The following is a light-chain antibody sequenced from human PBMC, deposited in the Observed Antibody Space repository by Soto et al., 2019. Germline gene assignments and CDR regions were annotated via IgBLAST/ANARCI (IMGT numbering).Light chain of an antibody. CDR2: EVT. CDR3: SSYTTTATLV. V-gene: IGLV2-14*01. Sequence: QSVLTQPASVSGSPGQSITVSCTGTSSDIGGHEYVSWYQHFPGKAPKLILYEVTQRPSGISPRFSGSKSGNTASLTISGLQSEDEAHYYCSSYTTTATLVFGGGTKLTVL. J-gene: IGLJ2*01. CDR1: SSDIGGHEY.